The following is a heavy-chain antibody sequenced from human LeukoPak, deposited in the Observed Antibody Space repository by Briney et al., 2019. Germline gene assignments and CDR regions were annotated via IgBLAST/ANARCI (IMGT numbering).Heavy chain of an antibody. CDR1: GYTFTDYY. J-gene: IGHJ4*02. D-gene: IGHD3-22*01. CDR3: ATLRPYYYDSSGLL. V-gene: IGHV1-69-2*01. CDR2: VDPEDGET. Sequence: ATVKVSCKASGYTFTDYYMHWVQQAPGKGLEWMGRVDPEDGETIYAEKFQGRVTITADESTSTAYMELSSLRSEDTAVYYCATLRPYYYDSSGLLWGQGTLVTVSS.